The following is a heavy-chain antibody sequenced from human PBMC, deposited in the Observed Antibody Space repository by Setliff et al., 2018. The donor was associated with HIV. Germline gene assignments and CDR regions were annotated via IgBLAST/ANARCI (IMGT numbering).Heavy chain of an antibody. D-gene: IGHD3-22*01. Sequence: SETLSLTCAVYGGSFSGYNWSWIRQTPGKGLEWIGEINHSGSTNHNPSLKSRATISVDTSKNQFSLKLSSVTAADTAVYYCARGRYFSYGTSGYLGAWQHTFDSWGQGTLVTVSS. J-gene: IGHJ4*02. V-gene: IGHV4-34*04. CDR3: ARGRYFSYGTSGYLGAWQHTFDS. CDR2: INHSGST. CDR1: GGSFSGYN.